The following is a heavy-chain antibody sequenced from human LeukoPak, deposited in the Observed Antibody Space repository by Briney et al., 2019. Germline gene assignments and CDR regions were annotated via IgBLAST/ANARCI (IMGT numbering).Heavy chain of an antibody. V-gene: IGHV6-1*01. CDR1: GDSVSSNSAA. Sequence: SQTLSLTCAISGDSVSSNSAAWNWIRQSPSRGLEWLGRTYYRSKWYNDYAVSVKSRITINPDTSKNQFSLQLNSVTPEDTAVYYCAREGRRGSYPDDAFDIWGQGTMVTVSS. D-gene: IGHD1-26*01. CDR2: TYYRSKWYN. CDR3: AREGRRGSYPDDAFDI. J-gene: IGHJ3*02.